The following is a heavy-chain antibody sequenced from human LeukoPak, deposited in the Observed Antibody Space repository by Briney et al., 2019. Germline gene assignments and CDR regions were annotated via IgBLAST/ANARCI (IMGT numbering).Heavy chain of an antibody. V-gene: IGHV1-2*02. CDR1: GYTFTGYY. D-gene: IGHD2-8*01. J-gene: IGHJ4*02. CDR3: ARPSLRYCTNGVCYALDY. Sequence: ASVKVSCKASGYTFTGYYMHWVRQAPGQGLEWMGWINPNRGGTNYAQKFQGRVTMTRDTSISTAYMELSRLRSDDTAVYYCARPSLRYCTNGVCYALDYWGQGTLVTVSS. CDR2: INPNRGGT.